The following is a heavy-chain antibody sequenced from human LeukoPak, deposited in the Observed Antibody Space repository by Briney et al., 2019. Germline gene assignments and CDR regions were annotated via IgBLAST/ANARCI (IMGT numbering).Heavy chain of an antibody. CDR1: GYTFTSYG. D-gene: IGHD3-22*01. V-gene: IGHV1-18*01. CDR3: ARANYYDSSGYYAQYYYYYYYMDV. J-gene: IGHJ6*03. CDR2: ISAYNGNT. Sequence: ASVKVSCKASGYTFTSYGISWVRQAPGQGLEWMGWISAYNGNTNYAQKFQGRVTMTRNTSISTAYRELSSLRSEDTAVYYCARANYYDSSGYYAQYYYYYYYMDVWGKGTTVTISS.